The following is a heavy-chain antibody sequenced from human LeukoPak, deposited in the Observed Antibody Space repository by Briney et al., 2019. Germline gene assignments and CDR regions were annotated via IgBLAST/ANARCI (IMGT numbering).Heavy chain of an antibody. J-gene: IGHJ6*02. Sequence: GGSLRLSCAASGFTFSSYSMNWVRQAPGKGLEWVSSISSSSSYIYYADSVKGRFTISRDNAKHSLYLKMNRLRAEDTAVYYCARSQSYSSSWRSYYYYGMDVWGQGTTVTVSS. CDR3: ARSQSYSSSWRSYYYYGMDV. CDR2: ISSSSSYI. D-gene: IGHD6-13*01. CDR1: GFTFSSYS. V-gene: IGHV3-21*01.